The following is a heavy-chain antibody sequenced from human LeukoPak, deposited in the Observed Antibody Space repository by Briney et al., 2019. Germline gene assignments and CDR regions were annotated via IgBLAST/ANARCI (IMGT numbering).Heavy chain of an antibody. V-gene: IGHV3-30-3*01. Sequence: GGSLRLSCAASGFTFSSYAMHWVRQAPGKGLEWVAVISYDGSNKYYADSVKGRFTISRDNSKNTLYAQMNSLRAEDTAVYYCARDLSSSSGWYYFDYWGQGTLVTVSS. CDR2: ISYDGSNK. CDR3: ARDLSSSSGWYYFDY. D-gene: IGHD6-19*01. CDR1: GFTFSSYA. J-gene: IGHJ4*02.